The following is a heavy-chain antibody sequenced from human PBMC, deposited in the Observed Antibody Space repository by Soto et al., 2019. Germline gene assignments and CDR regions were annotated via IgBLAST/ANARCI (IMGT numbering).Heavy chain of an antibody. CDR3: AKVIYIVVVPAARVGAFDI. CDR1: GFTFSSYA. CDR2: ISGSGGST. V-gene: IGHV3-23*01. Sequence: GGSLRLSCAASGFTFSSYAMSWVRQAPGKGLEWVSAISGSGGSTYYADSVKGRFTISRDNSKNTLYLQMNSLRAEDTAVYYCAKVIYIVVVPAARVGAFDIWGQGTMVTVSS. D-gene: IGHD2-2*01. J-gene: IGHJ3*02.